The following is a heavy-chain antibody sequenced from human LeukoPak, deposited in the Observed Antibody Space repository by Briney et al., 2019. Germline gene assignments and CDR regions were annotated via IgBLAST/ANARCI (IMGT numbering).Heavy chain of an antibody. V-gene: IGHV7-4-1*02. Sequence: ASVKVSCKASGYTFTSYAMNWVRQAPGQGLEWMGWINTNTGNPTYAQGFTGRFVFSLDTSVSTAYLQISSLKAEDTAVYYCARDNLFRAARPLDYWGQGTLVTVSS. CDR3: ARDNLFRAARPLDY. D-gene: IGHD6-6*01. CDR1: GYTFTSYA. J-gene: IGHJ4*02. CDR2: INTNTGNP.